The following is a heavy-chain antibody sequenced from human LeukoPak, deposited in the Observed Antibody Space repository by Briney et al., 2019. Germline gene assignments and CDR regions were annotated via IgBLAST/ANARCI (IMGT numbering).Heavy chain of an antibody. CDR2: INPNTGGT. V-gene: IGHV1-2*02. D-gene: IGHD3-22*01. CDR3: ARSLYDSSGYYVGYY. J-gene: IGHJ4*02. Sequence: ASVKVSCKASGYTFSGYYMHWVRQAPGQGLEWMGWINPNTGGTNYAQKFQGRITMTRDTSISTTYMELSRLRSDDTAVYYCARSLYDSSGYYVGYYWGQGTLVTVSS. CDR1: GYTFSGYY.